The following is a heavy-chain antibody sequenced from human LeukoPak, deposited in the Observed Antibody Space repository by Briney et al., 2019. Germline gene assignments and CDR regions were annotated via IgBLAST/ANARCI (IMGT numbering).Heavy chain of an antibody. D-gene: IGHD4-23*01. Sequence: ASVKVSCKASGYTFSAYYIHWVRQASGQGLEWMGWINPKSGGTNYAQKFQGRVTTTRDTSINTAYMELSGLTSDDTAVYFCSRDQGGAVVTLFDSWGREPWSPSPQ. CDR1: GYTFSAYY. J-gene: IGHJ4*02. CDR3: SRDQGGAVVTLFDS. V-gene: IGHV1-2*02. CDR2: INPKSGGT.